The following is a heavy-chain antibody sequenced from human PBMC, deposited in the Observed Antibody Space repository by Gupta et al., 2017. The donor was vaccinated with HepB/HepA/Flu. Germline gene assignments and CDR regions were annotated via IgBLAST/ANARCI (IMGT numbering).Heavy chain of an antibody. CDR2: IKQDGSEK. J-gene: IGHJ6*02. D-gene: IGHD3-10*01. Sequence: EVQLVESGGGLVQRGGSLRLSCAASGFTFSRYGLCWVRQAPGKGLEWVANIKQDGSEKYYVDSVKGRFTISRDNAKNSLYLQMTSLRAEDTAVYYCARSMVRGAHGGAYGMDVWGQGTTVTVSS. CDR1: GFTFSRYG. V-gene: IGHV3-7*01. CDR3: ARSMVRGAHGGAYGMDV.